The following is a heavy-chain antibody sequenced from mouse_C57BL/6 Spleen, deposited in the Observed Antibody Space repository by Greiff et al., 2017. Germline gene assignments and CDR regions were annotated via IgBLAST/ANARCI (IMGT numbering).Heavy chain of an antibody. CDR3: TAGYSSSWFAD. CDR1: GFNIKDDY. Sequence: VQLQQSGAELVRPGASVKLSCTASGFNIKDDYMHWVKQRPEQGLEWIGWIDPENGDTEYASKFQGKATITADTSSTTAYLRLSSLTSEDTAVYDCTAGYSSSWFADWGQGALVTVAA. CDR2: IDPENGDT. V-gene: IGHV14-4*01. J-gene: IGHJ3*01. D-gene: IGHD1-1*01.